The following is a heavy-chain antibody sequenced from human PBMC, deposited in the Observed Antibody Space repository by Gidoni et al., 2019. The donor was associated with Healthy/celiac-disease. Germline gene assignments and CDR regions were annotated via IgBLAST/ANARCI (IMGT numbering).Heavy chain of an antibody. CDR2: ISYDGSNK. J-gene: IGHJ4*02. CDR3: AKDRAGDTDFDY. D-gene: IGHD7-27*01. Sequence: QVQLVESGGGVVQPGRSLRLSCAASVSTFSSYGMHWVRQAPGKGLEWVAVISYDGSNKYYADSVKGRFTISRDNSKNTLYLQMNSLRAEDTAVYYCAKDRAGDTDFDYWGQGTLVTVSS. V-gene: IGHV3-30*18. CDR1: VSTFSSYG.